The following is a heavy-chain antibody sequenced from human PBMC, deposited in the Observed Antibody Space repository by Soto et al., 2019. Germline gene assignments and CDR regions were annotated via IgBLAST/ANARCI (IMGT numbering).Heavy chain of an antibody. V-gene: IGHV4-34*01. Sequence: SETLSLTCGVYGGSLSGYYWNWIRQPPGKGLEWIAKIDHSGSTKYNPSLKSRVTISIDTSKSQFSLKLSSVTAADTAVYYCAREVEYSSLKIGFMDVWGKGTTVTVSS. J-gene: IGHJ6*04. CDR2: IDHSGST. D-gene: IGHD6-6*01. CDR3: AREVEYSSLKIGFMDV. CDR1: GGSLSGYY.